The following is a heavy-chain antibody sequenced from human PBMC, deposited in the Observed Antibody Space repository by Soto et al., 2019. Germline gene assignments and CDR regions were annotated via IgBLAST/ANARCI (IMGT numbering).Heavy chain of an antibody. CDR1: GFTFSSYG. Sequence: QVQLVESGGGVVQPGRSLRLSCAASGFTFSSYGMHWVRQAPGKGLEWVAVISYDGSNKYYADSVKGRFTISRDNSKNTLYLQMNSLRAEDTAVYYCAKYQQQLHTVFDYWGQGTLVTVSS. CDR2: ISYDGSNK. CDR3: AKYQQQLHTVFDY. J-gene: IGHJ4*02. D-gene: IGHD6-13*01. V-gene: IGHV3-30*18.